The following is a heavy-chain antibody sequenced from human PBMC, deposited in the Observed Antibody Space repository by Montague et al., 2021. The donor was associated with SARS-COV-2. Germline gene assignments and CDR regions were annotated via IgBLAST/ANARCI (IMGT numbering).Heavy chain of an antibody. Sequence: SETLSLTCTVSGGAISSSSYYWGWIRQPPGKGLEWIGNIYYSGSTYYNPSLKSRITTSVDTSKNQCSLQLSSVTAADTAVYYCARDTHITMLVVVNRYGMDVWGQGTTVTVSS. J-gene: IGHJ6*02. D-gene: IGHD3-22*01. CDR1: GGAISSSSYY. V-gene: IGHV4-39*07. CDR3: ARDTHITMLVVVNRYGMDV. CDR2: IYYSGST.